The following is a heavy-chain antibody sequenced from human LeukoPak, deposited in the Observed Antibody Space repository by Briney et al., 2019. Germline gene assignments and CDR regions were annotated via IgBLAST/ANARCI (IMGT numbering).Heavy chain of an antibody. J-gene: IGHJ6*03. Sequence: GGSLRLSCAASGFTFDDYAMHWVRQAPGKGLEWVSGIIWNSGSIGYADSVKGRFTISRDNAKNSLYLQMNSLRAEDTAFYYCEIAPRYYYMDVWGKGTTVTVSS. CDR1: GFTFDDYA. V-gene: IGHV3-9*01. CDR3: EIAPRYYYMDV. CDR2: IIWNSGSI.